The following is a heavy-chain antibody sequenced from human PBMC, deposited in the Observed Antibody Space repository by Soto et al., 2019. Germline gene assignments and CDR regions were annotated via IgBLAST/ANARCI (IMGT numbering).Heavy chain of an antibody. D-gene: IGHD2-15*01. V-gene: IGHV4-31*03. CDR3: ARDRAATPYYYGMDV. CDR2: IYYSGST. Sequence: SETLSLTCTVSGGSISSGGYYWSWIRQHPGKGLEWIGYIYYSGSTYYNPSLKSRVTISVDTSKNQFSLKLSSVTAADTAVYYCARDRAATPYYYGMDVWGQGTTVTVSS. CDR1: GGSISSGGYY. J-gene: IGHJ6*02.